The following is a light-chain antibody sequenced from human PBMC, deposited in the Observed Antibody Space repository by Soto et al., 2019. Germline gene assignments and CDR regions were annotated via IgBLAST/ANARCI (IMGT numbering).Light chain of an antibody. V-gene: IGKV3D-15*01. CDR2: GAS. CDR1: QSVNIY. CDR3: QQYDDWLRLT. Sequence: EIVMTQSRSTLSVSPLERATLSCRASQSVNIYLAWYQQKPGQAPRLLIFGASSRATGIPARFSGSGSGTEFNLTISSLQSEDFAVYFCQQYDDWLRLTFGGGTKVDIK. J-gene: IGKJ4*01.